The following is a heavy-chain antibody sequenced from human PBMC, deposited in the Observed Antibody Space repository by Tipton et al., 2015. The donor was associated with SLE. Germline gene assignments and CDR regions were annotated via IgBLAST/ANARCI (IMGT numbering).Heavy chain of an antibody. CDR3: ATSTYYDSSTGYHDAPDV. Sequence: TLSLTCTVSGGSISNSYNYWGWIRQPPGKGLEWIGSVYYTGRTYYNPSLESRVTISVDTSKNQFSLKLTSVTATDTAVYFCATSTYYDSSTGYHDAPDVWGQGTMVTVSS. CDR2: VYYTGRT. CDR1: GGSISNSYNY. D-gene: IGHD3-9*01. J-gene: IGHJ3*01. V-gene: IGHV4-39*01.